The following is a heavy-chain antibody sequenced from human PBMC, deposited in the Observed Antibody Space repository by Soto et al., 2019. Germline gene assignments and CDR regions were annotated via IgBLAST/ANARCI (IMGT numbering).Heavy chain of an antibody. Sequence: PGGSLRLSCAASGFTFSSYAMSWVRQAPGKGLEWVSGVSGSGGSTYCVDSVKGRFTISRDNAKNTVSLQMNSLRADDTAVYYCARGDRGAFDLWGQGTVVTVSS. CDR1: GFTFSSYA. CDR3: ARGDRGAFDL. J-gene: IGHJ3*01. CDR2: VSGSGGST. D-gene: IGHD1-26*01. V-gene: IGHV3-23*01.